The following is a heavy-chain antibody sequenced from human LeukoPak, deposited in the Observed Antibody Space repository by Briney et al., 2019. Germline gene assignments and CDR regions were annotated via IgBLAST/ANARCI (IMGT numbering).Heavy chain of an antibody. V-gene: IGHV3-30*03. J-gene: IGHJ4*02. D-gene: IGHD5-24*01. CDR2: ISYDGSNK. CDR1: GFTFSNAW. CDR3: ARGAGYNYPYYFDY. Sequence: PGGSLRLSCAASGFTFSNAWMNWVRQAPGKGLEWVAVISYDGSNKYYADSVKGRFTISRDNSKNTLYLQMNSLRAEDTAVYYCARGAGYNYPYYFDYWGQGTLVTVSS.